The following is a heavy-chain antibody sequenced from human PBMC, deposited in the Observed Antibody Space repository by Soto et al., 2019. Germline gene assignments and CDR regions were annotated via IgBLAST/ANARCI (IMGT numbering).Heavy chain of an antibody. CDR1: GFTFSSYA. CDR2: ISSNGGST. CDR3: VRFWMSEGVQH. D-gene: IGHD3-3*01. J-gene: IGHJ1*01. Sequence: PGGSLRLSCSASGFTFSSYAMHWVRQAPGKGLEYVSAISSNGGSTYYADSVKGRFTISRDNSKNTLYLQMSSLRAEDTAVYYCVRFWMSEGVQHWGQGTLVTVSS. V-gene: IGHV3-64D*06.